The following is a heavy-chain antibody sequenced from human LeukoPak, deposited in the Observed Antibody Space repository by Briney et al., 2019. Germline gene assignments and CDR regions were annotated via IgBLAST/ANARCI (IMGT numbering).Heavy chain of an antibody. CDR3: ARTYDFWSGYYPFDY. Sequence: ASVKVPCKASGYTFTSYDINWVRQATGQGLEWMGWMNPNSGNTGYAQKFQGRVTITRNTSLSTAYMELSSLRSEDTAVYYCARTYDFWSGYYPFDYWGQGTLVTVSS. V-gene: IGHV1-8*03. CDR2: MNPNSGNT. CDR1: GYTFTSYD. D-gene: IGHD3-3*01. J-gene: IGHJ4*02.